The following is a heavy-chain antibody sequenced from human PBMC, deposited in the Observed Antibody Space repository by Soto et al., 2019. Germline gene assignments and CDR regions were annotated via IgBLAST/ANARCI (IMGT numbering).Heavy chain of an antibody. CDR3: VSQRTTVPTQAYFDY. Sequence: SETLSLTCTVSGGSVTNSSYYWGWIRQSPGKGLEWIGSVYYRGRGYSKSSVKSRVTISVDTSKNRFSLSLNSVTASDTAVYFCVSQRTTVPTQAYFDYWGPGALVTVSS. CDR2: VYYRGRG. J-gene: IGHJ4*02. V-gene: IGHV4-39*01. D-gene: IGHD4-17*01. CDR1: GGSVTNSSYY.